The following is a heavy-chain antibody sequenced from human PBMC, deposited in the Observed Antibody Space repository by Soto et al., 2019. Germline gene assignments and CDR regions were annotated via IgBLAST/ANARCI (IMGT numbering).Heavy chain of an antibody. J-gene: IGHJ3*02. CDR3: ARLYCSGGSCYAGPFDI. D-gene: IGHD2-15*01. Sequence: EVQLVESGGGLVKPGGSLRLSCAASGFTFSSYSMNWVRQAPGKGLEWVSSISSSSSYIYYADSVKGRFTISRDNAKNSLYLQMNSLRAEDTAVYYCARLYCSGGSCYAGPFDIWGQGTMVTVSS. CDR1: GFTFSSYS. CDR2: ISSSSSYI. V-gene: IGHV3-21*01.